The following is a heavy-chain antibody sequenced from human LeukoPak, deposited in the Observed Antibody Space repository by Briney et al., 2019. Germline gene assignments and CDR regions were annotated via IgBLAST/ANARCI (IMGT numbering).Heavy chain of an antibody. CDR3: ARMLAATGSGFDY. CDR1: GSSFTKYW. D-gene: IGHD6-13*01. J-gene: IGHJ4*02. V-gene: IGHV5-51*01. CDR2: IYPGDSDT. Sequence: GASLKISCQGSGSSFTKYWIGWVRQMPGKGLEWMGIIYPGDSDTRYSPSFQGQVSISADKSISTAYLQWSSLKASDTAMYYCARMLAATGSGFDYWGQGTLVTVSS.